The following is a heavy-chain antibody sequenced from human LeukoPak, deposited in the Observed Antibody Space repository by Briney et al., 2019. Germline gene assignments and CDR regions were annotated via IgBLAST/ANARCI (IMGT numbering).Heavy chain of an antibody. CDR3: ARQIDTAMAAYFDY. D-gene: IGHD5-18*01. CDR1: GFTVSSNS. V-gene: IGHV3-66*04. CDR2: IYSGGST. J-gene: IGHJ4*02. Sequence: PGGSLRLSCAASGFTVSSNSMTWVRQAPGKGLEWVSVIYSGGSTYYADSVKGRFTISRDNSKNTLYLQMNSLRAEDTAVYYCARQIDTAMAAYFDYWGQGTLVTVSS.